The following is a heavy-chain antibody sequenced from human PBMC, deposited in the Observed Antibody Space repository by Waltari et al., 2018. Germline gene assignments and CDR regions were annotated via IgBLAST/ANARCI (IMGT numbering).Heavy chain of an antibody. Sequence: VQLVQSGAEVKKPGSSVKVSCKASGGTFSSYAISWVRQAPGQGLEWMGGIIPIFGTANYAHKFQGRVTTTADESTITAYMALSSLRSEDTAVYYCARDVRPTGYYDSSQDAFDIWGQGTMVTVSS. J-gene: IGHJ3*02. V-gene: IGHV1-69*12. CDR3: ARDVRPTGYYDSSQDAFDI. CDR1: GGTFSSYA. CDR2: IIPIFGTA. D-gene: IGHD3-22*01.